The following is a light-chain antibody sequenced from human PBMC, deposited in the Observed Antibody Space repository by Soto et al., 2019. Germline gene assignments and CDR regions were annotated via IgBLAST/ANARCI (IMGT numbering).Light chain of an antibody. CDR1: QSISSY. Sequence: DIQMTQSPSSLSASVGDRVTITCRASQSISSYLNWYQQNPGKALKLLIYAASSLQSGDTSRFSVSGSGTDSNLTNSSLQPEDFATYYCQQSYSTPPTFGRGTKVESK. CDR3: QQSYSTPPT. V-gene: IGKV1-39*01. CDR2: AAS. J-gene: IGKJ1*01.